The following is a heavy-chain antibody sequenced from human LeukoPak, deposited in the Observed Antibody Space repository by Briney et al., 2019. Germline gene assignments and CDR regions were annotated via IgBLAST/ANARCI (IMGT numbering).Heavy chain of an antibody. CDR2: ISRRDDYT. Sequence: PGGSLRLSCAASGFAFSSYAMSWVRQPPGKGLEWVSVISRRDDYTYYADSVKGRFTISRDNAKNSLYLQMNSLRAEDTAVYYCARGPSSGGGTDYWGQGTLVTVSS. J-gene: IGHJ4*02. D-gene: IGHD3-16*01. V-gene: IGHV3-23*01. CDR1: GFAFSSYA. CDR3: ARGPSSGGGTDY.